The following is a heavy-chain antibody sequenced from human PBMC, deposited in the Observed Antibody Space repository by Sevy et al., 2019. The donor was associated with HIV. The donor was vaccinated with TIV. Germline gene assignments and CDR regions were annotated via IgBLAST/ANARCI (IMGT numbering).Heavy chain of an antibody. CDR2: FSFGCGRI. Sequence: GGSLRLSCAASGFTFAKYSMSWVRQAPGKGLEWVSTFSFGCGRINYADSVLGRFTISRDDSKNTLFLQMNSLRAEDTATYFRAPVGCPQPHAYWGQGTLVSVSS. V-gene: IGHV3-23*01. CDR1: GFTFAKYS. D-gene: IGHD1-26*01. CDR3: APVGCPQPHAY. J-gene: IGHJ4*02.